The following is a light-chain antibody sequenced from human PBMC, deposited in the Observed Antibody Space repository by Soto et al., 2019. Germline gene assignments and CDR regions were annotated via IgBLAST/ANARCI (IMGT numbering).Light chain of an antibody. CDR1: QSISRS. V-gene: IGKV1-39*01. CDR2: AAS. Sequence: DFQMTQSPSSLSASLGDRVTITCRATQSISRSLNWYKQKQGKAPEILIYAASSLQSGVPSRFSGSGSGTDLTITISRLQPEDFETYYCQQANSFPLTFGGGTKVDIK. J-gene: IGKJ4*01. CDR3: QQANSFPLT.